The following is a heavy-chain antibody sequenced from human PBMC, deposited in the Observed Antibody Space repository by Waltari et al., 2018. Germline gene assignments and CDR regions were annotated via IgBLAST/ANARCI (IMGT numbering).Heavy chain of an antibody. CDR3: ASLGRGLDH. Sequence: VHLLESGGGLVQPGGSLRLSCAASGFSFITYAMSWVRQAPGKGLEWGASVYSGGRTYYADSVKGRFIISREDSKSTLYLQMSSLRPDDTAVYYCASLGRGLDHWGQGTLVTVSA. D-gene: IGHD2-15*01. CDR1: GFSFITYA. V-gene: IGHV3-23*03. CDR2: SVYSGGRT. J-gene: IGHJ4*02.